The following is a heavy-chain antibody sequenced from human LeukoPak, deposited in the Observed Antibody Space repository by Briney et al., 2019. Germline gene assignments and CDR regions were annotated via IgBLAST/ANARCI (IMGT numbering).Heavy chain of an antibody. J-gene: IGHJ3*02. CDR2: INPSDGGT. D-gene: IGHD3-22*01. CDR3: ARVVPYSYHDTIGAFDI. V-gene: IGHV1-46*01. Sequence: ASVKVSCKASGYTFTGYYMHWVRQAPGQGLEWMGIINPSDGGTSYAQRFQGRVTLTRDTSTSTVYMELSSLRSEDTAVYYCARVVPYSYHDTIGAFDIWGQGTTVTVSS. CDR1: GYTFTGYY.